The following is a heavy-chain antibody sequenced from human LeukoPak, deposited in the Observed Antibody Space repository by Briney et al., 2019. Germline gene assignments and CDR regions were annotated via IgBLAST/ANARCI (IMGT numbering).Heavy chain of an antibody. CDR3: ARESRDCSGGSCYWYYYYYGMDV. J-gene: IGHJ6*02. CDR2: IWYDGSNK. Sequence: PGGSLRLSCAASGFTFSSYAMSWVRQAPGKGLEWVAVIWYDGSNKYYADSVKGRFTISRDNSKNALYLQMNSLRAEDTAVYYCARESRDCSGGSCYWYYYYYGMDVWGQGTTVTVSS. V-gene: IGHV3-33*08. CDR1: GFTFSSYA. D-gene: IGHD2-15*01.